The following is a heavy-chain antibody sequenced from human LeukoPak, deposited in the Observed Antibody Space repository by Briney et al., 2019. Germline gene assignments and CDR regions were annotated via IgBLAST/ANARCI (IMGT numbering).Heavy chain of an antibody. V-gene: IGHV3-7*01. D-gene: IGHD5-18*01. Sequence: PGGSLRLSCAASGFTFSSYWMSWVRQAPGKGLEWVANIKQDGSEKYYVDSVKGRFTISRDNAKNSLYLQMNSLRAEDTAVYYCAGESYGFYFDYWGQGTLVTVSS. J-gene: IGHJ4*02. CDR3: AGESYGFYFDY. CDR2: IKQDGSEK. CDR1: GFTFSSYW.